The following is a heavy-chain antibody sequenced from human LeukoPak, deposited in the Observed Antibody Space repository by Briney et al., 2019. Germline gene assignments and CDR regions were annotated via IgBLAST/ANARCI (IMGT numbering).Heavy chain of an antibody. J-gene: IGHJ3*02. D-gene: IGHD2-2*02. Sequence: PGGSLRLSCAASGFPYSSYAMSGARQAPGKGLEWVSAISGSGGSTYYADSVKGRFTISRDNSKNTLYLQMNSLRAEDTAVYYRAKDYIVVVPAAIEPTYYAFDIWGQGTMVTVSS. V-gene: IGHV3-23*01. CDR3: AKDYIVVVPAAIEPTYYAFDI. CDR1: GFPYSSYA. CDR2: ISGSGGST.